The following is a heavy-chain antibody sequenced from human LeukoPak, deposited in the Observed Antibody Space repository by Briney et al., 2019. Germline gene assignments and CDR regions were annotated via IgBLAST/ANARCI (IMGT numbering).Heavy chain of an antibody. CDR2: IYSRGST. J-gene: IGHJ3*02. CDR3: ARASINRVAFDI. CDR1: GGSISSYH. V-gene: IGHV4-4*07. D-gene: IGHD2/OR15-2a*01. Sequence: SETLSLTCTVSGGSISSYHWSWIRQPAGKGLEWIGRIYSRGSTNYNPSLKSRVTMSVDTSKNQFSLKLSPVTAADTVVYYCARASINRVAFDIWGQGTMVTVSS.